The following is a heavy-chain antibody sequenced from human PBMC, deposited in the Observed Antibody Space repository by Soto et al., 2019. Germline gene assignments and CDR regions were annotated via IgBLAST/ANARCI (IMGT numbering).Heavy chain of an antibody. V-gene: IGHV5-10-1*01. J-gene: IGHJ4*02. CDR3: ARQIYDSDTGPNFQYYFDS. CDR1: GYSFAGYW. D-gene: IGHD3-22*01. CDR2: IDPSDSQT. Sequence: GASLKISCKGSGYSFAGYWITWVRQKPGKGLEWMERIDPSDSQTYYSPSFRGHVTISVTKSITTVFLQWSSLRASDTAMYYCARQIYDSDTGPNFQYYFDSWGQGTPVTVSS.